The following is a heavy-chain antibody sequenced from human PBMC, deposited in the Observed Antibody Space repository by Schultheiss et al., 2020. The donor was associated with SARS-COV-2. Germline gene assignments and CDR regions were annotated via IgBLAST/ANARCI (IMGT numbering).Heavy chain of an antibody. J-gene: IGHJ5*02. Sequence: GGSLRLSCAASGFTFSSYAMSWVRQAPGKGLEWVSVVSGSGASIYFEDSVRGRFTISRDNSRDTLYLQMNSLRAEDTAVYFCAKEDYVWGSYRYPYNWFDPWGQGTLVTVSS. V-gene: IGHV3-23*01. D-gene: IGHD3-16*02. CDR1: GFTFSSYA. CDR3: AKEDYVWGSYRYPYNWFDP. CDR2: VSGSGASI.